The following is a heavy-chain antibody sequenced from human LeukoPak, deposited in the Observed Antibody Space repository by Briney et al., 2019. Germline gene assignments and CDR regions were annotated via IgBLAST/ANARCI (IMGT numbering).Heavy chain of an antibody. D-gene: IGHD2-2*01. CDR2: IYYSGST. J-gene: IGHJ4*02. V-gene: IGHV4-4*08. Sequence: SETLSLTCAVYGGSFSSYYWSWIRQPPGKGLEWIGYIYYSGSTYYNPSLKSRVTISVDTSKNQFSLKMSSVTAADTAVYYCARDFGSSAEGCFDYWGRGTLVTVSS. CDR1: GGSFSSYY. CDR3: ARDFGSSAEGCFDY.